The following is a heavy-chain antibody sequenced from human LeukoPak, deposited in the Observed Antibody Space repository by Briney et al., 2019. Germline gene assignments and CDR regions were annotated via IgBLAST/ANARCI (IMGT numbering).Heavy chain of an antibody. D-gene: IGHD3-22*01. CDR2: ISVRSNYR. CDR1: GYTFSDFS. V-gene: IGHV3-21*01. CDR3: VRLRRNNDRSGYYYYYDY. Sequence: GGSLRLSCAASGYTFSDFSVNWVRQAPGKGLEWVSSISVRSNYRYYADSVRGRFTISRDDARDSLFLQMNSLRAEDTAVYFCVRLRRNNDRSGYYYYYDYWGEGTLVTVSS. J-gene: IGHJ4*02.